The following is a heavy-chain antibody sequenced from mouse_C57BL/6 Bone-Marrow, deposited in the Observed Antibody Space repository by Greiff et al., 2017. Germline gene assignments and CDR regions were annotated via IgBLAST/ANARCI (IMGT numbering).Heavy chain of an antibody. D-gene: IGHD1-1*01. V-gene: IGHV5-12*01. J-gene: IGHJ3*01. CDR3: ARSAGSSYTWFAY. CDR1: GFTFSDYY. Sequence: EVKLVESGGGLVQPGGSLKLSCAASGFTFSDYYMYWVRQTPEKRLAWVAYISNGGGSTYYPDTVKGRFTISRDNAKNTLYLQMSRLKSEDTAMYYCARSAGSSYTWFAYWGQGTLVTVSA. CDR2: ISNGGGST.